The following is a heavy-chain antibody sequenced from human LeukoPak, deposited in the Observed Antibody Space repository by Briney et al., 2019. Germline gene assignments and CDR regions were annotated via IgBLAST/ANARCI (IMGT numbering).Heavy chain of an antibody. Sequence: PGGSLRLSCAASGFSFNDYEMNWVRQAPGKGMEWVSYISRSGATILYADSVKGRSTISRDNAKNSLYLQMNSLRAEDTAVYYCARGRREAYYDILTGGNWFDPWGQGTLVTVSS. CDR3: ARGRREAYYDILTGGNWFDP. V-gene: IGHV3-48*03. J-gene: IGHJ5*02. CDR2: ISRSGATI. CDR1: GFSFNDYE. D-gene: IGHD3-9*01.